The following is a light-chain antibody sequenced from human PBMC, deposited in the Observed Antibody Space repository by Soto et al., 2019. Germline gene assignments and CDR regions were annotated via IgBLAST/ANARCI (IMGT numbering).Light chain of an antibody. CDR3: NSYAGSNIYPVNHLYRTPTVV. CDR1: SSDVGGYNH. CDR2: EVS. Sequence: QSVLTQPPSASGSPGQSVTISCTGTSSDVGGYNHVSWYQQHPGKAPKLMIYEVSKRPSGVPDRFSCSKSGNTASLTVSWLQAEDEADYYCNSYAGSNIYPVNHLYRTPTVVFGGGTKLTVL. J-gene: IGLJ2*01. V-gene: IGLV2-8*01.